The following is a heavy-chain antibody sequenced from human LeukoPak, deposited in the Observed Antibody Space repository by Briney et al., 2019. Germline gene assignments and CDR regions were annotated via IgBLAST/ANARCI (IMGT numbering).Heavy chain of an antibody. CDR1: GFTFSSYE. CDR2: ISSSGTTI. CDR3: ARVSGIHAFDS. V-gene: IGHV3-48*03. D-gene: IGHD5-18*01. Sequence: GGSLRLSCAASGFTFSSYEMNWVRQAPGKGLEWASSISSSGTTIYYADSVKGRFTISRDNDKNSLYLQMNSLRAEDTAVYYCARVSGIHAFDSWVRGTMVTVSS. J-gene: IGHJ3*02.